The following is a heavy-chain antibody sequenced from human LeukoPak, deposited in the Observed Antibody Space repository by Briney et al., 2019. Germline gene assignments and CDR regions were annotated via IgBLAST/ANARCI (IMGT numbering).Heavy chain of an antibody. J-gene: IGHJ4*02. V-gene: IGHV3-74*01. CDR3: ARDIAATGTICDS. Sequence: GGSLRLSCAASGFTFSGFWMHWVRQAPGKGPVWVSRINTDGSSTSYADSVKGRFTISRDDSKNTLYLQMYSLRAEDTAVYYCARDIAATGTICDSWGQGALVTVSS. CDR1: GFTFSGFW. CDR2: INTDGSST. D-gene: IGHD6-13*01.